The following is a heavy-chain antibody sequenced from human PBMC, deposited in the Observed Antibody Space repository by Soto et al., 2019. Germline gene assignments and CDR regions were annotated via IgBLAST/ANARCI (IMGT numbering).Heavy chain of an antibody. D-gene: IGHD3-3*01. Sequence: ETLSLTCTVSGGSISSSSYYWGWIRQPPGKGLEWIGSIYYSGSTYYNPSLKSRVTISVDTSKNQFSLKLSSVTAADTAVYYCARHTSSVLRFLEWLSWFDPLGQGTLVTVS. CDR1: GGSISSSSYY. CDR3: ARHTSSVLRFLEWLSWFDP. CDR2: IYYSGST. V-gene: IGHV4-39*01. J-gene: IGHJ5*02.